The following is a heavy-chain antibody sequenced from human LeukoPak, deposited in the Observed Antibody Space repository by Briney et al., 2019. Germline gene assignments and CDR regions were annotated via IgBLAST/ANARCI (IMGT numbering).Heavy chain of an antibody. CDR2: INTNTGNP. V-gene: IGHV7-4-1*02. D-gene: IGHD2-15*01. CDR1: GYTFTSSA. Sequence: ASVKVSCKASGYTFTSSAMNWVRQAPGQGLEFMGWINTNTGNPTYAQGFTGRFVFSLDTSVSTAYLQISSLKAEDTAVYYCARSHYCSGGSCYSDYWGQGTLVTVSS. CDR3: ARSHYCSGGSCYSDY. J-gene: IGHJ4*02.